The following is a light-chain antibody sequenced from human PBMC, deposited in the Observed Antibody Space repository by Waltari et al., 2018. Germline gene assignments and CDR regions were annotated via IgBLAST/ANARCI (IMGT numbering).Light chain of an antibody. V-gene: IGLV2-14*01. Sequence: QSALTQPASVSGSPGQSLTISCTGSHTDVGAYGHVSWSPHHPGKAPTLIIYEITNRPSGISNRFPPSQSGDTAALTIAGRQAEDEATYYCSSCSYAPTTTVIFGGGTKVTVL. CDR3: SSCSYAPTTTVI. J-gene: IGLJ2*01. CDR2: EIT. CDR1: HTDVGAYGH.